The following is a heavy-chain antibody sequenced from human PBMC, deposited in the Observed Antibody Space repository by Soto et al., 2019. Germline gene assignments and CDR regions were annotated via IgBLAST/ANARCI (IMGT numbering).Heavy chain of an antibody. D-gene: IGHD3-3*01. CDR2: IYSSGST. J-gene: IGHJ5*02. CDR1: GGAISGYY. Sequence: SETLSLTCTVTGGAISGYYWTWIRQSDGEGLEWIGRIYSSGSTNYNPSLRSRVTISLDTSMNYFSLRLSSVTAADTAVYYCARGQRFSDWFDPWGQGTLVTVSS. V-gene: IGHV4-4*07. CDR3: ARGQRFSDWFDP.